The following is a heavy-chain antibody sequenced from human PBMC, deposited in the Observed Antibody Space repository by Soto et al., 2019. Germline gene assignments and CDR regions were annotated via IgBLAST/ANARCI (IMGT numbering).Heavy chain of an antibody. J-gene: IGHJ3*02. V-gene: IGHV5-51*01. D-gene: IGHD4-17*01. CDR3: ALTTVSRHDAFDI. CDR2: IYPGDSDT. Sequence: PGESLKISCKGSGYSFTSYWIGWVRQMPGKGLEWMGIIYPGDSDTRYSPSFQGQVTISADKSISTAYLQWSSLKASDTAMYYCALTTVSRHDAFDIWGQGTMVTVSS. CDR1: GYSFTSYW.